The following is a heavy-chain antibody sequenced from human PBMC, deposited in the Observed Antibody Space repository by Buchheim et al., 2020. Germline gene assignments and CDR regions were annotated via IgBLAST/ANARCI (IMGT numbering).Heavy chain of an antibody. CDR1: GFVFRTYG. CDR3: TKTPRIKIFGVVDY. Sequence: QVQLVESGGGVVQPGGSLRLSCAASGFVFRTYGMHWVRQAPGKGLEWVAVISYNGTNKYYADSVKGRFTISRDNSKNTLYLQMSSLRAEDTAVYYCTKTPRIKIFGVVDYWGRGTL. D-gene: IGHD3-3*01. J-gene: IGHJ4*02. CDR2: ISYNGTNK. V-gene: IGHV3-30*18.